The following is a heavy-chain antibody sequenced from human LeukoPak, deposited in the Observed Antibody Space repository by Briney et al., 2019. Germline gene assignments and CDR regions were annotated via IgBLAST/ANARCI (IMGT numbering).Heavy chain of an antibody. V-gene: IGHV4-4*07. Sequence: SETLSLTCTVSGGSISHYYWSWIRQPAGKGLEWIGRIYSTGSPNNNPSLKSRVTISLAKSKNQFSLKLTSVTAADTAVYYCARAYSISWYYFDYWGQGTLVTVSS. CDR3: ARAYSISWYYFDY. D-gene: IGHD6-13*01. CDR1: GGSISHYY. J-gene: IGHJ4*02. CDR2: IYSTGSP.